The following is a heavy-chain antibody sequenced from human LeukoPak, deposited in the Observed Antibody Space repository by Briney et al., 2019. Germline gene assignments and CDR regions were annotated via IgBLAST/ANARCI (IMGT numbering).Heavy chain of an antibody. D-gene: IGHD3-10*01. V-gene: IGHV1-2*02. Sequence: ASVKVSCKASGYTFTDYYMHWVRQAPGQGLEWMGWINPNSGGTRYVQNFQGRVTMTRDTSISTVYMELTRLTSDDTAVYYCMRAGRGVYWGQGTLVTVSS. CDR3: MRAGRGVY. J-gene: IGHJ4*02. CDR1: GYTFTDYY. CDR2: INPNSGGT.